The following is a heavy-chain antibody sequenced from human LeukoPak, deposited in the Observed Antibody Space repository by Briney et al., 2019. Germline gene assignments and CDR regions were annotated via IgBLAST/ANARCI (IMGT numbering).Heavy chain of an antibody. CDR2: ISWNSGSI. V-gene: IGHV3-9*01. CDR3: AKDSGVLSSESDAFDI. Sequence: GRSLRLSCAASGFTFDDYAMHWVRQAPGKGLEWVSGISWNSGSIGYADSVKGRFTISRDNAKNSLYLQMTSLRAEDTALYYCAKDSGVLSSESDAFDIWGQGTMVTVSS. J-gene: IGHJ3*02. D-gene: IGHD2-8*01. CDR1: GFTFDDYA.